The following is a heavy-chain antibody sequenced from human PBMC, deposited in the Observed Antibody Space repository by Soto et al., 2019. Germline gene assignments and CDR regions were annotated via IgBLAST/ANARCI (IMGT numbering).Heavy chain of an antibody. J-gene: IGHJ4*02. CDR1: GGSIGNDDYS. V-gene: IGHV4-30-2*01. CDR3: ATVIPATRYFAY. CDR2: IYHSGTT. Sequence: PLSLTCTVSGGSIGNDDYSWSWVRQPPGKGLEWIGYIYHSGTTYYNPSLTRRVTISVDGSNNQFSLKLTSMTSADTAVYYCATVIPATRYFAYWGQGILVIVSS. D-gene: IGHD2-15*01.